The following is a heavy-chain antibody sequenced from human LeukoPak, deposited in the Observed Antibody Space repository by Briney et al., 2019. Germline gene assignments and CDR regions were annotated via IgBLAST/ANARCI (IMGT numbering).Heavy chain of an antibody. CDR2: IKQEGSEK. CDR1: GFTFDNYW. Sequence: GRSLRLSCAASGFTFDNYWMNWVRQAPGKGLEWVANIKQEGSEKDYVDSVKGRFTISRDNARDSLYLHMNSLRAEDTAVYYCARCGYSHGYGWGGGYYYYYLDVWGKGTTVTVSS. J-gene: IGHJ6*03. D-gene: IGHD5-18*01. CDR3: ARCGYSHGYGWGGGYYYYYLDV. V-gene: IGHV3-7*01.